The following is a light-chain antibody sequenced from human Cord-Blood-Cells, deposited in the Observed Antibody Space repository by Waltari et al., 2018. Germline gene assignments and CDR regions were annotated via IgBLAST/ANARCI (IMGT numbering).Light chain of an antibody. CDR2: VAS. J-gene: IGKJ1*01. CDR3: QQYNNWPPWT. V-gene: IGKV3-15*01. Sequence: EIVMTQSPATLSVSPGERATLYCSASQSVSSNLAWYQQKPGQAPRLLIYVASTRATGIPARFSGSGSGTEFTLTISSLQSEDFAVYYCQQYNNWPPWTFGQGTKVEIK. CDR1: QSVSSN.